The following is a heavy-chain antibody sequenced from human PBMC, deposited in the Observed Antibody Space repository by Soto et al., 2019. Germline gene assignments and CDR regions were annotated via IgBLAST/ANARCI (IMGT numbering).Heavy chain of an antibody. CDR1: GGSSSSCGYY. CDR3: ARFERCSGDICSYLDY. Sequence: SETLPLTCAVAGGSSSSCGYYWGWIRQPPGKGLEWIGSIYDSASTYYNPSLKSRVTISVDTSRNQFSLKLSSVTAADTAVYYCARFERCSGDICSYLDYWGQRTLVTVSS. CDR2: IYDSAST. D-gene: IGHD2-15*01. V-gene: IGHV4-39*07. J-gene: IGHJ4*02.